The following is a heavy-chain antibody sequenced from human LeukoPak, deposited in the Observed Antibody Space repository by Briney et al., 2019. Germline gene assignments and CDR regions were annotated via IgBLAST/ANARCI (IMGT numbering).Heavy chain of an antibody. CDR2: INSDGSST. D-gene: IGHD5-18*01. V-gene: IGHV3-74*01. Sequence: GGSLRLSCAASGFTFSSYWMHWVRQAPGKGLVWVSRINSDGSSTSYADSVKGRFTISRDNAKNTLYLQMNSLRAEDTAVYYCARVKTWIQPTHLEYWGQGTLVTVSS. CDR1: GFTFSSYW. CDR3: ARVKTWIQPTHLEY. J-gene: IGHJ4*02.